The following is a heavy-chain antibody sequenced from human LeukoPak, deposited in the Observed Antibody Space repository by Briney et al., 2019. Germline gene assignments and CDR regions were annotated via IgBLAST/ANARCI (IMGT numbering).Heavy chain of an antibody. CDR2: IRSKANSYAT. D-gene: IGHD2-2*01. CDR1: GFTFSGSA. CDR3: TSYDIVVVPAARNYYYMDV. J-gene: IGHJ6*03. V-gene: IGHV3-73*01. Sequence: GGSLRLSCAASGFTFSGSAMHWVRQASGKGLEWVGRIRSKANSYATAYAASVKGRFTISRDDSKNTAYLQMNSLKTEDTAVYYCTSYDIVVVPAARNYYYMDVWGKGTTVTVSS.